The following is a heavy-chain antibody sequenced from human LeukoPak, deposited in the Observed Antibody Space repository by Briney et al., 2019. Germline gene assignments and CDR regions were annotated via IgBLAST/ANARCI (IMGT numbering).Heavy chain of an antibody. D-gene: IGHD5-18*01. CDR3: ARVDTAMVIDY. CDR2: IIPILGIA. CDR1: GGTFSSYA. Sequence: SVKVSCKASGGTFSSYAISWVRQAPGQGLAWMGRIIPILGIANYAQKFQGRVTITADKSTSTAYIELSSLRSEDTAVYYCARVDTAMVIDYWGQGTLVTVSS. V-gene: IGHV1-69*04. J-gene: IGHJ4*02.